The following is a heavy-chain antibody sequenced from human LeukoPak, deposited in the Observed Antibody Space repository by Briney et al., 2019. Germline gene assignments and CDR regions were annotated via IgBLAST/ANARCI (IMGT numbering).Heavy chain of an antibody. CDR2: INPNSGGT. D-gene: IGHD3-10*01. Sequence: ASVKVSCKASGYTFTGYYMHWVRQAPGQGLEWMGWINPNSGGTNYAQKFQGRVTMTRDTSISTAYMELSRLRSDDTAVYYCARELSSSGSYHKKWAFDYWGQGTLVTVSS. CDR1: GYTFTGYY. J-gene: IGHJ4*02. V-gene: IGHV1-2*02. CDR3: ARELSSSGSYHKKWAFDY.